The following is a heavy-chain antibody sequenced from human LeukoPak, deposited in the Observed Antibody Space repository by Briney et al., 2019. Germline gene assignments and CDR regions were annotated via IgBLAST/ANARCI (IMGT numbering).Heavy chain of an antibody. CDR3: ARDQGGTGGMDV. Sequence: ASVKVSCKASGYTFTSYGISWVRQAPGQGLEWMGWMNPNSGNTGYAQKFQGRVTMTRNTSISTAYMELSSLRSEDTAVYYCARDQGGTGGMDVWGQGTTVTVSS. CDR2: MNPNSGNT. CDR1: GYTFTSYG. V-gene: IGHV1-8*02. J-gene: IGHJ6*02.